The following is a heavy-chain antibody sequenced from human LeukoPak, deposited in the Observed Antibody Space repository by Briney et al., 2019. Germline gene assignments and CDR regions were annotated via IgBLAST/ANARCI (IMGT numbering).Heavy chain of an antibody. J-gene: IGHJ6*03. CDR2: IYPGDSDT. CDR3: ARTYYYDSSGYLGRDYYYYMDV. Sequence: GESLKISCKGSGYSFTSYWIGWVRQMPGKGLEWMGIIYPGDSDTRYSPSFQGQVTISPDKSISTAYLQWSSLKASDTAMYYCARTYYYDSSGYLGRDYYYYMDVWGKGTTVTVSS. CDR1: GYSFTSYW. V-gene: IGHV5-51*01. D-gene: IGHD3-22*01.